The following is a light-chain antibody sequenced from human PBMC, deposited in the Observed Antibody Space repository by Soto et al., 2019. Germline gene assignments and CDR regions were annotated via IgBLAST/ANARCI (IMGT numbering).Light chain of an antibody. CDR1: SSDFGGYNY. V-gene: IGLV2-14*01. J-gene: IGLJ1*01. CDR2: DVS. CDR3: CSYTRSNSLI. Sequence: QSALTQPASVSGSPGQSITISCTGTSSDFGGYNYVSWYQQHPGKAPKVLIYDVSNRPAGVSNRFSGSRSGNTASLTISGLQAEDEADSYCCSYTRSNSLIFGTGTKVTXL.